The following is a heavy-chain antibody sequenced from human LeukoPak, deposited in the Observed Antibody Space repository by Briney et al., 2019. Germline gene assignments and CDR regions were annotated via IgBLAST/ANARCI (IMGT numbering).Heavy chain of an antibody. J-gene: IGHJ4*02. Sequence: GGSLRLSCAASGFTFSSYAMSWVHQAPGKGLEWVSAISGSGGSTYFADSVKGRFTISRDNSKNTLYLQMNSLRAEDTAVYYCAKVMGYDSSGYINYWGQGTLVTVSS. CDR2: ISGSGGST. CDR1: GFTFSSYA. CDR3: AKVMGYDSSGYINY. V-gene: IGHV3-23*01. D-gene: IGHD3-22*01.